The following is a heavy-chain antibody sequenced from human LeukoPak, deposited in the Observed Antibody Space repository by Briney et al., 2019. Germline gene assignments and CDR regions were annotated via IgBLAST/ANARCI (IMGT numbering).Heavy chain of an antibody. Sequence: GGSLRLSCAASGFTFSSYAMHWVRQAPGKGLEWVAVISYDGSNKYYADSVKGRFTISRDNSKNTLYLQMNSLRAEDTAVYYCAKPDPYSSSWYWAFDIWGQGTVVTVSS. D-gene: IGHD6-13*01. CDR2: ISYDGSNK. J-gene: IGHJ3*02. CDR1: GFTFSSYA. CDR3: AKPDPYSSSWYWAFDI. V-gene: IGHV3-30-3*02.